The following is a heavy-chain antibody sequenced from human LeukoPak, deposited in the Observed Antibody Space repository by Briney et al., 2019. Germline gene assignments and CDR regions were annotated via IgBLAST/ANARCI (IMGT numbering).Heavy chain of an antibody. V-gene: IGHV5-51*01. CDR1: GYFVTHHW. J-gene: IGHJ4*02. CDR2: IHTGNSDS. D-gene: IGHD3-10*01. CDR3: AYSGSYYNPPFQY. Sequence: GESLKNSCKGSGYFVTHHWIGWVRQMPGKGLEWMAIIHTGNSDSKYSPSFQGQVTMSVDKSISTAYLQWSSLKASDTAMYYCAYSGSYYNPPFQYWGQGTLVTVSS.